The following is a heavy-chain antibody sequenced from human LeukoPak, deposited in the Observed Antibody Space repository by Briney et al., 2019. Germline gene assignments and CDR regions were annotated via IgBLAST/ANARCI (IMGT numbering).Heavy chain of an antibody. CDR1: GFTFSNYG. CDR3: ARGPQRAVTNFFDY. J-gene: IGHJ4*02. V-gene: IGHV3-33*01. CDR2: MWFDGSNE. Sequence: GGSLRLSCAASGFTFSNYGTHWVRQAPGQGLEWVAIMWFDGSNEYYADSVKGRFTISRDNSKNTLYLQMNSLRAEDTALYYCARGPQRAVTNFFDYWGQGTLVTVSS. D-gene: IGHD4-17*01.